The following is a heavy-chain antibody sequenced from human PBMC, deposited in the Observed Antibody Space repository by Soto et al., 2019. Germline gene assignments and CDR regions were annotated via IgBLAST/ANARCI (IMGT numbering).Heavy chain of an antibody. CDR3: AKGDGYRPYYFDY. Sequence: GGSLRLSCAASGFTLSSYWMSWVRQAPGKGLEWVANIKRDGSEKYYVDSVKGRFTISRDNSKNSLYLQMKSLRAEDTAVYYCAKGDGYRPYYFDYWGLGTLVTVSS. CDR2: IKRDGSEK. CDR1: GFTLSSYW. J-gene: IGHJ4*02. V-gene: IGHV3-7*05. D-gene: IGHD3-16*02.